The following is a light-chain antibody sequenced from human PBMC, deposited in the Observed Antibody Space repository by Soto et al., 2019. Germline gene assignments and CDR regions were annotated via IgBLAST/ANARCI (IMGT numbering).Light chain of an antibody. V-gene: IGLV1-40*01. Sequence: QSVLTQPPSVSGAPGQTVTISCTGSSSDIGAGYEVHWYQQVPGTAPKLLIFENTNRPSGVPDRFSGSKSGASASLAITGLQADDEANYYCSSYTSSNTPYVFGTGTKVTVL. CDR2: ENT. CDR1: SSDIGAGYE. CDR3: SSYTSSNTPYV. J-gene: IGLJ1*01.